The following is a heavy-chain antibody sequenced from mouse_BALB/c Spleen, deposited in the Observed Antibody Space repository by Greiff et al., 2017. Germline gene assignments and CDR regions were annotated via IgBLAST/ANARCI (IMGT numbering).Heavy chain of an antibody. CDR3: ARHAELGYYAMDY. V-gene: IGHV2-6-7*01. CDR2: IWGDGST. D-gene: IGHD4-1*01. Sequence: VKLQESGPGLVAPSQSLSITCTVSGFSLTGYGVNWVRQPPGKGLEWLGMIWGDGSTDYNSALKSRLSISKDNSKSQVFLKMNSLQTDDTARYYCARHAELGYYAMDYWGQGTSVTVSS. CDR1: GFSLTGYG. J-gene: IGHJ4*01.